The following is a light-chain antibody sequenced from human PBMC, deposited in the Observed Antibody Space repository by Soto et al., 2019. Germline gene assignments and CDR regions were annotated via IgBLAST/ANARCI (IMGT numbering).Light chain of an antibody. J-gene: IGKJ3*01. Sequence: EIVLTQSPGTLSLSPGERATLSCRASQSVSSSYLAWYQQKPGQAPRLLIYGASSRATGIPDRFSGSGSGTDFTLTISRLEPEDFAVYYCAQYGPLGFTFGPGTKVDIK. V-gene: IGKV3-20*01. CDR2: GAS. CDR1: QSVSSSY. CDR3: AQYGPLGFT.